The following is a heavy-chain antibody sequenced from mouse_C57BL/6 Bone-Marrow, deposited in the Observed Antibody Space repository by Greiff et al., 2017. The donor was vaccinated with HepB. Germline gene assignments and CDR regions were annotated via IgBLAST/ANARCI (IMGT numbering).Heavy chain of an antibody. CDR1: GFHIKDYY. D-gene: IGHD1-1*01. CDR3: AFHYYGSSYTAWFAY. V-gene: IGHV14-2*01. J-gene: IGHJ3*01. Sequence: VQLQQSGAELVKPGASVKLSCTASGFHIKDYYMHWVKQRTEQGLEWIGRIDPEDGETKYAPKFQGKATITADTSSNTAYLQLSSLTSEDTAVYYCAFHYYGSSYTAWFAYWGQGTLVTVSA. CDR2: IDPEDGET.